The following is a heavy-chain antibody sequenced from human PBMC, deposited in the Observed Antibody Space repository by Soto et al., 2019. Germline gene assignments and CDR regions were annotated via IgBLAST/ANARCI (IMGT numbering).Heavy chain of an antibody. CDR3: AREGDGSSGYSIDY. CDR1: GFTFSSYT. V-gene: IGHV3-21*01. Sequence: EVQLVESGGGLVKPGGSLRLSCAASGFTFSSYTMNWVRQAPGKGLEWVSSISSSSTYIYYADSVKGRFTISRDNAKNSLSLQMNSLRAEDTAVYYCAREGDGSSGYSIDYWGQGTLVTVSS. D-gene: IGHD3-22*01. CDR2: ISSSSTYI. J-gene: IGHJ4*02.